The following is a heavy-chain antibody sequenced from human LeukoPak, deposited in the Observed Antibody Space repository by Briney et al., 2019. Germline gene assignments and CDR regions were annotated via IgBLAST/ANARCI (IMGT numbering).Heavy chain of an antibody. V-gene: IGHV3-11*01. Sequence: GGSLRLSCAASGFTFSDYYMSWIRQAPGQGLEWVSYISSSGSTIYYADSVKGRFTISRDNAKNSLYLQMNSLRAEDTAVYYCARARGLDDGDYPWNYWGQGTLVTVSS. CDR3: ARARGLDDGDYPWNY. J-gene: IGHJ4*02. D-gene: IGHD4-17*01. CDR1: GFTFSDYY. CDR2: ISSSGSTI.